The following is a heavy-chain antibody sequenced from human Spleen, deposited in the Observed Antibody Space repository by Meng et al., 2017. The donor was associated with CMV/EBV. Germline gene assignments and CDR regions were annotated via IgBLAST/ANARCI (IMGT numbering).Heavy chain of an antibody. V-gene: IGHV3-11*04. CDR1: GFTFGDYY. D-gene: IGHD6-13*01. Sequence: AFGFTFGDYYMSWIRQAPGRGPEWLLHISSSGSTIYSADSVKGRFTISRDNAENSLFLQMNSLRAEDTAIYYCARPRGPAAAYIDSWGQGTLVTVSS. CDR3: ARPRGPAAAYIDS. J-gene: IGHJ4*02. CDR2: ISSSGSTI.